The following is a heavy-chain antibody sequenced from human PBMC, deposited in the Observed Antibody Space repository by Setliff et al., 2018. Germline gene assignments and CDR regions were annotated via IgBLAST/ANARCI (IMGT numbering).Heavy chain of an antibody. J-gene: IGHJ4*02. CDR1: GHIFSSYG. CDR3: ARINFYVSSGYYYAPDY. D-gene: IGHD3-22*01. V-gene: IGHV1-18*04. Sequence: GASVKVSCKASGHIFSSYGLSWVRQAPGQGLEWMGWISTYNGVANYAQRFQGRVTMTTDTSTDTVYMELRSLKSDDTALYYCARINFYVSSGYYYAPDYWGQGTLVTVSS. CDR2: ISTYNGVA.